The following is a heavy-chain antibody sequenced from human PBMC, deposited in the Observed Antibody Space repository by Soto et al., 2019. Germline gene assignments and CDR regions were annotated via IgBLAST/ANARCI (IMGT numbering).Heavy chain of an antibody. J-gene: IGHJ1*01. Sequence: GGSLRLSCAASGITFSSYGMHWVRQAPGKGLEWVAVIWYDGSNKYYADSVKGRFTISRDNSKNTLYLQMNSLRAEDTAVYYCARDLFLSSGSYAEYFQHWGQGTLVTVSS. D-gene: IGHD6-19*01. CDR2: IWYDGSNK. V-gene: IGHV3-33*01. CDR1: GITFSSYG. CDR3: ARDLFLSSGSYAEYFQH.